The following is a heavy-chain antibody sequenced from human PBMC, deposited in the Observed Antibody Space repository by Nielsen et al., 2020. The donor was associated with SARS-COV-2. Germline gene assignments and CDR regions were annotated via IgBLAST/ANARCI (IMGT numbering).Heavy chain of an antibody. CDR1: GFTFDNYI. J-gene: IGHJ4*02. Sequence: GESLKISCAASGFTFDNYIMHWVRQGPGKGLEWVSLISWDGTSTYYSNSVKVRFTISRDNAKKSLYLQMNSLRAEDAALYYCVKGGTLLWFWEFDYWGKGTLVTVSS. CDR3: VKGGTLLWFWEFDY. CDR2: ISWDGTST. V-gene: IGHV3-43*01. D-gene: IGHD3-10*01.